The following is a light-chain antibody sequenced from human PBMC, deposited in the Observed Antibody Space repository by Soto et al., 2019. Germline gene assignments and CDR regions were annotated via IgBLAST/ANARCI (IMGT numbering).Light chain of an antibody. Sequence: DIQMTQSPSSLSASVEARVIITCRASHSISNHLNWYQQKPGKAPKLLIFAASSLQSGVPSRFSGSRSGTDFTLTINNLQPEDVATYYCQRYYNAPFTFGGGTKVDIK. J-gene: IGKJ4*01. CDR3: QRYYNAPFT. CDR2: AAS. CDR1: HSISNH. V-gene: IGKV1-39*01.